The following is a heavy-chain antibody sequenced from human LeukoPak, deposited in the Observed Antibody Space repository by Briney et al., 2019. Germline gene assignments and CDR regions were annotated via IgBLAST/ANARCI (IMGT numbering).Heavy chain of an antibody. CDR2: IYYSGSI. J-gene: IGHJ4*02. Sequence: PSETLSLTCTVSGGSISSGGYYWSWIRQHPGKGLEWIGYIYYSGSIYYNPSLKSRVTISVDTSKNQFSLKLSSVTAADTAVYYCARRRSGYSYGLWGQGTRVTVSS. D-gene: IGHD5-18*01. CDR1: GGSISSGGYY. CDR3: ARRRSGYSYGL. V-gene: IGHV4-31*03.